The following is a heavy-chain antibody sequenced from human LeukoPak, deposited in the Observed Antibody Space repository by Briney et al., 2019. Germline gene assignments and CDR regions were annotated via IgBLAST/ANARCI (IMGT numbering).Heavy chain of an antibody. CDR1: GHTFTGYY. CDR2: INPNNGGT. V-gene: IGHV1-2*02. Sequence: VASVKVSCKASGHTFTGYYLHWVRQAPGQGLEWMGWINPNNGGTNYAQKFQGRVTLTRDTSISTAYMELSRLRSDDTAVYYCARGGEWYYDSSTYRLFDYWGQGTLVTVSS. D-gene: IGHD3-22*01. J-gene: IGHJ4*02. CDR3: ARGGEWYYDSSTYRLFDY.